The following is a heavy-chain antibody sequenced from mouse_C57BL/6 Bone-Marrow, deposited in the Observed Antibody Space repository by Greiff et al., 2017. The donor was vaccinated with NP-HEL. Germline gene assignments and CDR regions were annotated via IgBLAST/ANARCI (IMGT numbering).Heavy chain of an antibody. V-gene: IGHV1-54*01. CDR1: GYAFTNYL. J-gene: IGHJ1*03. CDR3: AREELRLNFDV. D-gene: IGHD1-1*01. Sequence: QVQLQQSGAELVRPGTSVKVSCKASGYAFTNYLIEWVKQRPGQGLEWIGVINPGSGGTNYNEKFKGKATLTADKSSSTAYMQLSSLTSEDSAVYVCAREELRLNFDVWGTGTTVTVSS. CDR2: INPGSGGT.